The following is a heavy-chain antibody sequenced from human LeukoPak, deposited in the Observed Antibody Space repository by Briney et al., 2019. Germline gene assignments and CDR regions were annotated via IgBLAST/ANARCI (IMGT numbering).Heavy chain of an antibody. CDR2: IYSGGST. CDR3: ARDALYSGGFDY. D-gene: IGHD3-10*01. CDR1: GFTVSSNY. V-gene: IGHV3-66*01. Sequence: PGGSLRLSGAASGFTVSSNYMSWVRQAPGKGLEWVSVIYSGGSTYYADSVKGRFTISRDNSKNTLYLQMNSLRAEDTAVYYCARDALYSGGFDYWGQGTLVTVSS. J-gene: IGHJ4*02.